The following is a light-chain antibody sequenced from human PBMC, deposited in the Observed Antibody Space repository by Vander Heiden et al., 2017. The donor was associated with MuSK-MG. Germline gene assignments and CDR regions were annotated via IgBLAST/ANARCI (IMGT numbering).Light chain of an antibody. CDR2: GAS. V-gene: IGKV3-20*01. CDR1: QSVSSSY. CDR3: QQDCSSPRT. Sequence: EIPSTQSPATVSCSPGACATLPCSASQSVSSSYLAWYQQKPGQAPRLLIYGASSRPSGVPDRFSGSGSGTDFTLTISRLEPEDFAVYYCQQDCSSPRTFGQGTKVEIK. J-gene: IGKJ1*01.